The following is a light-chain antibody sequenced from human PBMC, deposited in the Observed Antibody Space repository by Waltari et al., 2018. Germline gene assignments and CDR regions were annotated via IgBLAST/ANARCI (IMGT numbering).Light chain of an antibody. CDR1: RNIGNY. CDR3: QHHVRLPAT. CDR2: GTS. Sequence: IVLTQSPGTLSLSPGGRATLSCRASRNIGNYLAWYQQKPGQAPRLLIYGTSTRAAGIPDRFSGSGSGADFSLTITRLEPEDFAVYYCQHHVRLPATFGQGTKV. V-gene: IGKV3-20*01. J-gene: IGKJ1*01.